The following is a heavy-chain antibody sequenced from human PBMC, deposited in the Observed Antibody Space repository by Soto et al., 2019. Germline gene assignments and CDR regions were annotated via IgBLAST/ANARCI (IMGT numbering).Heavy chain of an antibody. Sequence: QTLSHTCAISGDSVFSNTASWNWIRQSPSRALDWLGRRDFRSKWYNDYAVPVKSRIIINPDTSNNQFSLQLNSVTPEDTAVYFCAKGDNLGPKTGYAFDPWGQGIMVTVSS. CDR2: RDFRSKWYN. D-gene: IGHD5-12*01. CDR3: AKGDNLGPKTGYAFDP. J-gene: IGHJ5*02. CDR1: GDSVFSNTAS. V-gene: IGHV6-1*01.